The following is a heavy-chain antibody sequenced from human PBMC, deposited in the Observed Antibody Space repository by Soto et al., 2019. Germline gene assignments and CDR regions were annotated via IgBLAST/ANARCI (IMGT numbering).Heavy chain of an antibody. D-gene: IGHD3-22*01. CDR1: GFTFSSYA. J-gene: IGHJ4*02. V-gene: IGHV3-64D*06. CDR2: ISSNGGST. CDR3: STYYYDSSGLYYFDY. Sequence: GGSLRLSCSASGFTFSSYAMHWVRQAPGKGLEYVSAISSNGGSTYYADSVKGRFTISRDNSKNTLYLQMSSLRAEDTAVYYCSTYYYDSSGLYYFDYWGQGTLVTVSS.